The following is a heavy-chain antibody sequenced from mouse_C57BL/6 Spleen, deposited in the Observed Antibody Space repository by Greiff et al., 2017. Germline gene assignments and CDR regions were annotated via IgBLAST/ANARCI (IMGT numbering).Heavy chain of an antibody. CDR2: IDPETGGT. D-gene: IGHD1-1*01. V-gene: IGHV1-15*01. CDR1: GYTFTDYE. J-gene: IGHJ4*01. Sequence: QVQLQQSGAELVRPGASVTLSCKASGYTFTDYEMHWVKQTPVHGLEWIGAIDPETGGTAYHQKFKGKAILTADKSSSTAYMELRSLTSEDSAVYFCARWRYYGSSQPWAMDYWGQGTSVTVSS. CDR3: ARWRYYGSSQPWAMDY.